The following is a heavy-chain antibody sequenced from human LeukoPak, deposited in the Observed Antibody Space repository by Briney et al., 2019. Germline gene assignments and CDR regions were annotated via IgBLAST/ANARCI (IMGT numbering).Heavy chain of an antibody. CDR2: IIPIFGTA. D-gene: IGHD3-22*01. V-gene: IGHV1-69*05. CDR3: ARVGDSSGYYYYYMDV. Sequence: SVKVSCKASGGTFSSYAISWVRQAPGQGLEWMGGIIPIFGTANYAQKFQGRVTITTDESTSTAYMELNSLRSEDTAVYYCARVGDSSGYYYYYMDVWGKGTTVTVSS. CDR1: GGTFSSYA. J-gene: IGHJ6*03.